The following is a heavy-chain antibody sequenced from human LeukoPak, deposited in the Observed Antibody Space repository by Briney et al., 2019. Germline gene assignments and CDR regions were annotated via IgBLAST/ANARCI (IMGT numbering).Heavy chain of an antibody. J-gene: IGHJ5*02. V-gene: IGHV3-53*01. CDR2: IYTGGST. CDR3: ARDPYSAGWYDH. Sequence: GRSLRLSCAASGFTVSSNYMSWVRQAPGKGLEWVSLIYTGGSTYYADSVKGRFTISRDNSKNTLYLQMNSLRAEDTAVYYCARDPYSAGWYDHWGQGTLVTVSS. CDR1: GFTVSSNY. D-gene: IGHD5-12*01.